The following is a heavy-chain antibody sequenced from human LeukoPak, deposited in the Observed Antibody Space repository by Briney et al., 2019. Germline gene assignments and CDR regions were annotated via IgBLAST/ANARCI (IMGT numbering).Heavy chain of an antibody. V-gene: IGHV3-23*01. J-gene: IGHJ4*02. CDR2: ISGSGGST. CDR3: AKDGTGAAMATTDY. CDR1: GFTFSSYA. Sequence: GGSLRLSCAASGFTFSSYAMSWVRQAPGKGLEWVSAISGSGGSTYYADSVKGRFTISRDDSKNTLYLQMNSLRAEDTAVYYCAKDGTGAAMATTDYWGQGTLVTVSS. D-gene: IGHD5-18*01.